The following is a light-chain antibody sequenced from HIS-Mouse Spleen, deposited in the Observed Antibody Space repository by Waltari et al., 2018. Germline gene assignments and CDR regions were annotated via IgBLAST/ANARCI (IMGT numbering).Light chain of an antibody. J-gene: IGLJ3*02. CDR3: QSADSSGTGWV. CDR2: KGS. CDR1: ALPKQY. Sequence: SYELTQPPSVSVSPGQTARITCSGDALPKQYAYWYQQKPGQAPVLVIYKGSERPSGMPERFSGSSSGTTVTLTISGVQAEDEADYYCQSADSSGTGWVFGGGTKLTVL. V-gene: IGLV3-25*03.